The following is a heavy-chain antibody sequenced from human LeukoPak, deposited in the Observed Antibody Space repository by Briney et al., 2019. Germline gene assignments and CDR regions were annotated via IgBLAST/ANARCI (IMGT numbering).Heavy chain of an antibody. CDR2: MNPNSGNT. V-gene: IGHV1-8*01. CDR3: AREVRRYFDY. CDR1: GYTFTSYD. Sequence: ASVKVSCKASGYTFTSYDINWVRQATGQGLEWMGWMNPNSGNTGYAQKFQGRVTMTTDTSTSTAYMELRSLRSDDTAVYYCAREVRRYFDYWGQGTLVTVSS. J-gene: IGHJ4*02.